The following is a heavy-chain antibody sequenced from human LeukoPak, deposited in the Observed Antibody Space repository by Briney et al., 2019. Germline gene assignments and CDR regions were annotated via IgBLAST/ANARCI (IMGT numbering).Heavy chain of an antibody. CDR1: GYTFTVYY. D-gene: IGHD2-15*01. V-gene: IGHV1-2*04. J-gene: IGHJ5*02. CDR2: INPNSGGT. Sequence: ASVKVSCKASGYTFTVYYMHWVRQAPGQGLEWMGWINPNSGGTNYAQKFQGWVTMTRVTSISTAYMELSRLRSDDTAVYYCARDLGGDWFDPWGQGTLVTVSS. CDR3: ARDLGGDWFDP.